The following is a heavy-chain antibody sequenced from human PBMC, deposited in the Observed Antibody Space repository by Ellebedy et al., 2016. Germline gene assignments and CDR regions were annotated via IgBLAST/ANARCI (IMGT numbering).Heavy chain of an antibody. Sequence: GGSLRLXCAASGFTFSSFGMNWVRQAPGKGLEWISYISLTSSTIDYADSVKGRFTISRDNAKNSLFLQMNSLRAEDTAVYYCARDLGYSSSWFDYWGQGTLVTVSS. D-gene: IGHD6-13*01. V-gene: IGHV3-48*04. CDR1: GFTFSSFG. CDR3: ARDLGYSSSWFDY. J-gene: IGHJ4*02. CDR2: ISLTSSTI.